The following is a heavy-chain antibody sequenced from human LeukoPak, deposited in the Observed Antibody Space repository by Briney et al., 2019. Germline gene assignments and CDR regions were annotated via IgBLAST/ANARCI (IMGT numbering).Heavy chain of an antibody. CDR2: FDPEDGET. CDR1: TYPLTELS. Sequence: ASVKVSCKVSTYPLTELSMHWVRQAPGKGLEWMGGFDPEDGETVYAQKFQGRVTMAEDTSTDTAYMEVSSLTTEDTAVYYCATEANGYFLYWGQGTLVTVSS. CDR3: ATEANGYFLY. D-gene: IGHD3-22*01. J-gene: IGHJ4*02. V-gene: IGHV1-24*01.